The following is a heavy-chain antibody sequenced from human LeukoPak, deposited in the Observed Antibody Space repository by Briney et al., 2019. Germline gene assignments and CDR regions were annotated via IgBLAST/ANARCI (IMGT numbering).Heavy chain of an antibody. CDR1: GFTFSDYY. CDR2: ISSSGSTI. V-gene: IGHV3-11*04. CDR3: ARDKYYDFWSGYYRFDP. D-gene: IGHD3-3*01. Sequence: GSLRLSCAASGFTFSDYYMSWIRQAPGKGLEWVSYISSSGSTIYYADSVKGRFTISRDNAKNSLYLQMNSLRAEDTAVYYCARDKYYDFWSGYYRFDPWGQGTLVTASS. J-gene: IGHJ5*02.